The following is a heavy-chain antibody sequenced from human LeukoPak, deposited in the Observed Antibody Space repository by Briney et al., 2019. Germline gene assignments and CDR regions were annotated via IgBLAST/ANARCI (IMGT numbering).Heavy chain of an antibody. CDR2: ISGSGGST. Sequence: PGGSLRLSCAASGFTFSSYAMSWVRQAPGKGLEWVSAISGSGGSTYYADSVKGRFTISRDNSKNTLYLQLNSLRVEDTAVYYCAKGGGSTSLYYYYMDVRGIGTTVTVSS. V-gene: IGHV3-23*01. CDR1: GFTFSSYA. J-gene: IGHJ6*03. D-gene: IGHD2-2*01. CDR3: AKGGGSTSLYYYYMDV.